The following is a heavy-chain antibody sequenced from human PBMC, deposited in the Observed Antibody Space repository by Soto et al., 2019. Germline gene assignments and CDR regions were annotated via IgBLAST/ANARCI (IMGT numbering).Heavy chain of an antibody. Sequence: PSQTLSLTCAISGDSVSSNSAAWNWIRQSPSRGLEWLGRAYYRSKWYNDYAVSVKSRITINPDTSKNQFSLQLNSVTPEDTAVYYCARWVVGYYYDSGGPYDAFDIWGQGTMVTVSS. J-gene: IGHJ3*02. CDR1: GDSVSSNSAA. D-gene: IGHD3-22*01. V-gene: IGHV6-1*01. CDR2: AYYRSKWYN. CDR3: ARWVVGYYYDSGGPYDAFDI.